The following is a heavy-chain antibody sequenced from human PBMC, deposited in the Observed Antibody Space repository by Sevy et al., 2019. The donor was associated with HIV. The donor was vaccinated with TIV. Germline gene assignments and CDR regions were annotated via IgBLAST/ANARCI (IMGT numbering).Heavy chain of an antibody. Sequence: ASVKVSCKASGGTFSSFAINWVRQAPGQGLEWMGGIIPILGIANYAQKFQGGFTFTADKSANIAYMELSSLRSEDTAVYYCARYNYGDFLGLFNLWGRGTLVTVSS. V-gene: IGHV1-69*10. D-gene: IGHD4-17*01. CDR3: ARYNYGDFLGLFNL. J-gene: IGHJ2*01. CDR2: IIPILGIA. CDR1: GGTFSSFA.